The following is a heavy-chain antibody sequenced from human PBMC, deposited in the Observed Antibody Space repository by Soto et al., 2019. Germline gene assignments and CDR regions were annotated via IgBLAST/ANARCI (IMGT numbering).Heavy chain of an antibody. CDR3: ARDKGDGSGSYYGY. D-gene: IGHD3-10*01. CDR2: ISAYNGNT. J-gene: IGHJ4*02. CDR1: GYTFTSYG. V-gene: IGHV1-18*01. Sequence: QVQVVQSGAEVKKPGASVKVSCKASGYTFTSYGINWVRQAPRQGLEWMGWISAYNGNTNYAQKLQGRVNMTTDTSTSTAYMELRSLRSDDTAVYYCARDKGDGSGSYYGYWGQGTLVTVSS.